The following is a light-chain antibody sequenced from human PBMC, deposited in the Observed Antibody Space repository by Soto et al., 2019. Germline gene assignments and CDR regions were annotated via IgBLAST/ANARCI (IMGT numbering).Light chain of an antibody. CDR2: LGS. V-gene: IGKV2-28*01. J-gene: IGKJ1*01. Sequence: DILMAQSPLSLPFTPGEPASISCRSSQSLLNSNGYNYLDWYLQKPGQSPQLLIYLGSSRASGVPDRFSGSGSGTDFTLTISRVEAEDVGFYYCMQALQAPLTFGQGTKVDIK. CDR3: MQALQAPLT. CDR1: QSLLNSNGYNY.